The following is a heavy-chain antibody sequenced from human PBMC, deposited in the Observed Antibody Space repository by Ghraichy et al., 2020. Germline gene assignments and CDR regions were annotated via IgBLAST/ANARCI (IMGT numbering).Heavy chain of an antibody. CDR3: ARAGSSGHFDY. CDR1: GGSISSYY. CDR2: IYYSGST. D-gene: IGHD6-19*01. V-gene: IGHV4-59*01. Sequence: SQTLSLTCTVSGGSISSYYWSWIRQPPGKGLEWIGYIYYSGSTNYNPALKSRVTISVDTSKNQFSLKLSSVTAAETAVYYCARAGSSGHFDYWGQGTLVTASS. J-gene: IGHJ4*02.